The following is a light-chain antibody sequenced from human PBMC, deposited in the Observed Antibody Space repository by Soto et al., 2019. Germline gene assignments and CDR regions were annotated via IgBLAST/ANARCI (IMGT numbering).Light chain of an antibody. CDR3: QQYYTPPWT. CDR1: QSVLYSSDNKNY. V-gene: IGKV4-1*01. J-gene: IGKJ1*01. Sequence: DIVMTQSPDSLAVSLGERATINCKSSQSVLYSSDNKNYLAWFQQKPGQPPKLLIFWASTRDSGVPERFSGSESGTDFTLTISSLQAEDVAVYYCQQYYTPPWTFGQGTKEEIK. CDR2: WAS.